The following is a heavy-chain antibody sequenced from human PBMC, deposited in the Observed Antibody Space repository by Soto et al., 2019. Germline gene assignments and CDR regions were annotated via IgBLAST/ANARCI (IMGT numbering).Heavy chain of an antibody. Sequence: EVQLLQTGGGLVQPGGSLSLSCAASGFIFSTYAMNWVRQAPGKGLEWVSAISSSGDSAYYAESVRGRFTISRDNSINTLYLQMRSLRPEDTAVYYCAHPRGYGVFDAVDIWGQGIMVTVSS. CDR2: ISSSGDSA. CDR1: GFIFSTYA. D-gene: IGHD4-17*01. V-gene: IGHV3-23*01. CDR3: AHPRGYGVFDAVDI. J-gene: IGHJ3*02.